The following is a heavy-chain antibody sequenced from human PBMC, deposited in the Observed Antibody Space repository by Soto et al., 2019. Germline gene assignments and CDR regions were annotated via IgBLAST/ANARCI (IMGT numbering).Heavy chain of an antibody. CDR3: ARDRDIVVVPAAISNYYYGMDV. J-gene: IGHJ6*02. Sequence: ASVKVSCKASGYTFTSYGISWVRQAPGQGLEWMGWISAYNGNTNYAQKLQGRVTMTTDTSTSTAYMELRSLRSDDTAVYYCARDRDIVVVPAAISNYYYGMDVWGQGTTVTVS. D-gene: IGHD2-2*02. CDR1: GYTFTSYG. CDR2: ISAYNGNT. V-gene: IGHV1-18*04.